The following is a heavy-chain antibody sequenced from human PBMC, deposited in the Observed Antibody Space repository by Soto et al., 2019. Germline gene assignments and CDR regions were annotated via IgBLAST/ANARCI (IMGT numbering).Heavy chain of an antibody. CDR2: IKPDGSEK. CDR1: GLTFSGHW. CDR3: ASRPSGMTYHAVFDF. J-gene: IGHJ4*02. V-gene: IGHV3-7*03. D-gene: IGHD2-21*02. Sequence: GGSLRLSCAASGLTFSGHWMTWVRQTPGEGLQWVASIKPDGSEKLYVDSVKGRFTISRDNARNSLFLQMDSLRAEDTAVYYCASRPSGMTYHAVFDFWGQGTLVTVSS.